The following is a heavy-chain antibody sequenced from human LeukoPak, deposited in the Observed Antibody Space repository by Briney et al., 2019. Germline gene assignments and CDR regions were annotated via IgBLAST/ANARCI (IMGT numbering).Heavy chain of an antibody. V-gene: IGHV4-39*07. CDR2: IYYSGST. CDR1: GGSISSSSYY. CDR3: ARERIPKYYYDSSGYYYK. D-gene: IGHD3-22*01. Sequence: SQTLSLTCTVSGGSISSSSYYWGWIRQPPGKGLEWIGSIYYSGSTYYNPSLKSRVTISVDTSKNQFSLKLSSVTAADTAVYYCARERIPKYYYDSSGYYYKWGQGTLVTVSS. J-gene: IGHJ4*02.